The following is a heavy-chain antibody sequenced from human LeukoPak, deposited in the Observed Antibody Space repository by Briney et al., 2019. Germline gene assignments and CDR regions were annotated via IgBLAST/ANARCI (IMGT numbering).Heavy chain of an antibody. CDR2: ISYDGSNK. J-gene: IGHJ5*02. D-gene: IGHD6-13*01. CDR3: AKGGYSSSWYLERYNWFDP. V-gene: IGHV3-30*18. Sequence: GGSLRLSCAASGFTFSSYGMHWVRQAPGKGLEWVAVISYDGSNKYYADSVKGRFTISRDNSKNTLYLQMNSLRAEDTAVYYCAKGGYSSSWYLERYNWFDPWGQGTLVTVSS. CDR1: GFTFSSYG.